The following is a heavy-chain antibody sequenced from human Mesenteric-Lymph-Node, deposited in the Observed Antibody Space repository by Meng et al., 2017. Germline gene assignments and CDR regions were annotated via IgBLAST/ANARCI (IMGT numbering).Heavy chain of an antibody. Sequence: GESLKISCAASGFTFSNHWMHWVRQSPGRGLVWVSRINTDGSLTSYADSVKGRFIISRDNAKNTMYLQMNSLRAEDTAVYYCARDRVTIFGVVISPRGYYYYGMDVWGQGTTVTVSS. D-gene: IGHD3-3*01. CDR3: ARDRVTIFGVVISPRGYYYYGMDV. J-gene: IGHJ6*02. CDR2: INTDGSLT. CDR1: GFTFSNHW. V-gene: IGHV3-74*01.